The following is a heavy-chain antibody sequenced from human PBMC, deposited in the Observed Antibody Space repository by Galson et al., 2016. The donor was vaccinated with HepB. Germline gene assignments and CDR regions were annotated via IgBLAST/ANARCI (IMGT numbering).Heavy chain of an antibody. D-gene: IGHD2-2*03. CDR1: GLIFSNYA. CDR2: IEIEYDS. Sequence: SLRLSCAASGLIFSNYAMTWVRQAPGKGLESVSVIEIEYDSYYADSVKGRFTVSKDNSKNTFYLQMNSLRAEDTAVYYCVSWISLVSYWGQGTLVTVSS. V-gene: IGHV3-23*03. J-gene: IGHJ4*02. CDR3: VSWISLVSY.